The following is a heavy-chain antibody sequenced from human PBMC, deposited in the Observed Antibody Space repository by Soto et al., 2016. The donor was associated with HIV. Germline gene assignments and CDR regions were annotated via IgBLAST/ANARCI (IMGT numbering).Heavy chain of an antibody. Sequence: EVQLVESGGGLVKPGGSLRLSCAASGFTFSSYSMNWVRQAPGKGLEWVSSISSSSSYIYYADSVKGRFTISRDNAKNSLYLQMNSLRAEDTAVYYCARVKPSMVRGVMDYWGQGTLVTVSS. CDR1: GFTFSSYS. CDR3: ARVKPSMVRGVMDY. V-gene: IGHV3-21*02. D-gene: IGHD3-10*01. CDR2: ISSSSSYI. J-gene: IGHJ4*02.